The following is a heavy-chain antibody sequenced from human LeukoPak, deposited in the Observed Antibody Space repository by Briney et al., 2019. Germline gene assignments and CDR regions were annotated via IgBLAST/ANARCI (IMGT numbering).Heavy chain of an antibody. V-gene: IGHV3-48*04. CDR3: ATSSYYGSGSDN. D-gene: IGHD3-10*01. CDR1: GFTFSDSN. Sequence: PGGSLRLSCAASGFTFSDSNMNWVRQAPGKGLEWVSYISRSSSTIYYADSVRGRFTISRDNAKNSLYLQMNSLRAEDTAVYYCATSSYYGSGSDNWGQGTLVTVSS. CDR2: ISRSSSTI. J-gene: IGHJ4*02.